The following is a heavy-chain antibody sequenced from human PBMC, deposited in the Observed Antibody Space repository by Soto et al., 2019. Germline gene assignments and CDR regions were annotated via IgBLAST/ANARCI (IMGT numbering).Heavy chain of an antibody. D-gene: IGHD3-3*01. Sequence: SETLSLTCAVSGGSISSSNWWSWVRQPPGKGLEWIGEIYHSGSTNYNPSLKSRVTISVDKSKNQFSLKLSSVTAADTAVYYCARRDFWSGYSFDYWGQGTLVTVS. V-gene: IGHV4-4*02. CDR2: IYHSGST. CDR1: GGSISSSNW. CDR3: ARRDFWSGYSFDY. J-gene: IGHJ4*02.